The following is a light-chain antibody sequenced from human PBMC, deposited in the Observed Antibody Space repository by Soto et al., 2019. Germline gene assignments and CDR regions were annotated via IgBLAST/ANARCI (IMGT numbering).Light chain of an antibody. V-gene: IGLV1-40*01. CDR3: HSPDSSLSAHVV. CDR2: GNT. CDR1: SSNIGADYD. J-gene: IGLJ2*01. Sequence: QSVLTQPPSVSGAPGQRVTISCTGSSSNIGADYDVQWYQQVPGTAPKLLIYGNTNRPSGVPDRFSGSISGTSASLAISGLQAEEEADYYCHSPDSSLSAHVVFGGGTKLTVL.